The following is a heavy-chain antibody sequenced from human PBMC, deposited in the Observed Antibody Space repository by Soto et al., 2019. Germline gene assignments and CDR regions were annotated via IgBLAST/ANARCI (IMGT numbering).Heavy chain of an antibody. CDR1: GISVSSNY. V-gene: IGHV3-53*02. CDR3: ARGQQVTMTRGVKGFDL. CDR2: LYSGGTT. D-gene: IGHD3-10*01. Sequence: EVQLVETGGGLIQPGGSLRLSCVVSGISVSSNYMSWVRQAPGKGLEWVSLLYSGGTTYYADSVKGRFTISRDNSKNTLFLQMNSLKTEDTAVYYCARGQQVTMTRGVKGFDLWGQGTLVTVSS. J-gene: IGHJ4*02.